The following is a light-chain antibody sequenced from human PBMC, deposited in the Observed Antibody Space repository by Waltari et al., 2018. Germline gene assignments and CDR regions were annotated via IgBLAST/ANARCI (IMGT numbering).Light chain of an antibody. CDR3: SSYTGSNKLI. Sequence: QSALTQPPSASGSPGQTVIISCTGTSRAIGASKYVSWYQQIPGRAPALIIYEVDRRPPGVPDRFSGSKSGNTASLTVSGLQTEDEGDYYCSSYTGSNKLIFGGVTKLTVL. CDR1: SRAIGASKY. J-gene: IGLJ2*01. CDR2: EVD. V-gene: IGLV2-8*01.